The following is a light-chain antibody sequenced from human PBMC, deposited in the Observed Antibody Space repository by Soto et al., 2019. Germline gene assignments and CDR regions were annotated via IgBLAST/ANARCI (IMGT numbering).Light chain of an antibody. J-gene: IGKJ5*01. CDR2: DAS. CDR3: QQRSNWPLT. V-gene: IGKV3-11*01. Sequence: EIMLSQSPATLSLYPGERATLSCRASQSVSSYLAWYQQKPGQAPRLLIYDASNRATGIPARFSGSGSGTDFTLTISSLEPEDFAVYYCQQRSNWPLTFGQGTLLEI. CDR1: QSVSSY.